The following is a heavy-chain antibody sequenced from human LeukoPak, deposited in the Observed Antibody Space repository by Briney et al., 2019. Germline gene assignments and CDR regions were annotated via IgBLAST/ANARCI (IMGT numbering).Heavy chain of an antibody. V-gene: IGHV1-3*01. D-gene: IGHD6-13*01. CDR2: INAGNGNT. CDR1: GYTFTSCT. J-gene: IGHJ4*02. CDR3: ARGGSLDY. Sequence: ASVKVSGMASGYTFTSCTMHWVRPAPGQRLEWMGWINAGNGNTKSSQKFQGRVTITRDTSATTAYMELSSLRSEDTAVYYCARGGSLDYWGQGTLVTVSS.